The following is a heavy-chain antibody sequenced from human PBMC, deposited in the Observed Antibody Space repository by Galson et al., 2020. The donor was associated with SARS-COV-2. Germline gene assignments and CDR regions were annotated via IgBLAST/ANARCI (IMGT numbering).Heavy chain of an antibody. J-gene: IGHJ1*01. CDR2: VSGTGFGT. CDR1: GTTTSPYA. Sequence: GPLRLTSAASGTTTSPYAMTWVRHAPGRGLEWVSSVSGTGFGTFYADSVKGRFTISRDNSKNTLHLQKNSMRAEDTAIYTCAKDNYTFWGGTYCGTEYVQDWCHDSLVAVSS. D-gene: IGHD3-10*01. CDR3: AKDNYTFWGGTYCGTEYVQD. V-gene: IGHV3-23*01.